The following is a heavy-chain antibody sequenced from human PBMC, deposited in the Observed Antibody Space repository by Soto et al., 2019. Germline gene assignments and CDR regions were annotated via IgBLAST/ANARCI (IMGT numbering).Heavy chain of an antibody. D-gene: IGHD6-13*01. CDR1: GYTFTSYG. J-gene: IGHJ5*02. CDR3: VRRHVSATGIDWFDP. CDR2: INAANGDT. V-gene: IGHV1-3*01. Sequence: ASVKVSCKASGYTFTSYGIHWVRQAPGQRLEWMGWINAANGDTKYSPKFQGRVTITRDTSASTAYMELSSLRSEDTAVYYCVRRHVSATGIDWFDPWGQGTLVTVSA.